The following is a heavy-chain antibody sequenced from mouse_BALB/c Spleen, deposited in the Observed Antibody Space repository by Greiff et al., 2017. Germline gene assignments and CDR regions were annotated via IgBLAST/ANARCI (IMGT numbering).Heavy chain of an antibody. CDR1: GFTFSSYG. CDR2: INSNGGST. J-gene: IGHJ2*01. Sequence: EVQRVESGGDLVKPGGSLKLSCAASGFTFSSYGMSWVRQTPDKRLELVATINSNGGSTYYPDSVKGRFTISRDNAKNTLYLQMSSLKSEDTAMYYWARVVLRLRAISFDYWGQGTTLTVSS. V-gene: IGHV5-6-3*01. D-gene: IGHD1-2*01. CDR3: ARVVLRLRAISFDY.